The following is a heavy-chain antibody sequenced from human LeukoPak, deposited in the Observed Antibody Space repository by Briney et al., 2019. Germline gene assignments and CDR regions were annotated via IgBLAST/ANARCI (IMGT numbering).Heavy chain of an antibody. CDR1: GGSMSSYY. J-gene: IGHJ4*02. Sequence: SETLSLTCIVSGGSMSSYYWSWIRQPAGKGLEWIGRMYTDGSTNYNPFLNSRVTMSVDTSKKHFSLRLNSVTAADTAVYYCARDGGYSYGLWGQGTLVTVSS. CDR3: ARDGGYSYGL. CDR2: MYTDGST. V-gene: IGHV4-4*07. D-gene: IGHD5-18*01.